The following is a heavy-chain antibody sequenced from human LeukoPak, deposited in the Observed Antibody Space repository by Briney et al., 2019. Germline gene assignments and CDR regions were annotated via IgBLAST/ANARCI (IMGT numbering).Heavy chain of an antibody. CDR2: IYYSGST. Sequence: SETLSLTCTVSGGSISTYYWSWIRQPPGKGLEWIGYIYYSGSTNYNPSLKSRVTISVDTSKNQFSLKLSSVTAADTAIYYCARDLVTDYYHHYFDYWGQGTLVTVSS. V-gene: IGHV4-59*01. D-gene: IGHD3-9*01. J-gene: IGHJ4*02. CDR3: ARDLVTDYYHHYFDY. CDR1: GGSISTYY.